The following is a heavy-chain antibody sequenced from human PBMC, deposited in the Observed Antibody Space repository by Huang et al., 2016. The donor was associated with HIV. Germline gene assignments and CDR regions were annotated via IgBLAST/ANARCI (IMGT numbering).Heavy chain of an antibody. V-gene: IGHV4-30-4*01. CDR3: ARGGFWSGSLRFDP. CDR2: IHPSGSA. Sequence: QMQLQVSGPGLVKPSETLSLTCGVSVASMTTGIYYWTWVRQSPGRGLAWIGYIHPSGSAQYNPSLKSRVAISMDTSKRQFFLNMTSVTAADTAVYCARGGFWSGSLRFDPWGQGSLVTVSS. J-gene: IGHJ5*02. D-gene: IGHD3-3*01. CDR1: VASMTTGIYY.